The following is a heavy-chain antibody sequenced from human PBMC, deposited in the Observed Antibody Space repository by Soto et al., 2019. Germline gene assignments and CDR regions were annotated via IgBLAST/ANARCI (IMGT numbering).Heavy chain of an antibody. V-gene: IGHV3-30-3*01. J-gene: IGHJ1*01. D-gene: IGHD3-22*01. Sequence: GGSLRLSCAASGFTFSSYAMHWVRQAPGKGLEWVAVISYDGSNKYYADSVKGRFTISRDNSKNTLYLQMNSLRAEDTAVYYCASGSSLIYDSSGYYYAEYFQHWGQGTLVTVSS. CDR1: GFTFSSYA. CDR3: ASGSSLIYDSSGYYYAEYFQH. CDR2: ISYDGSNK.